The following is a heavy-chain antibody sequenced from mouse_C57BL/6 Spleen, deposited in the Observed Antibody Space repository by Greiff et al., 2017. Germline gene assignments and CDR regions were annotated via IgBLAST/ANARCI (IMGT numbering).Heavy chain of an antibody. D-gene: IGHD1-1*01. CDR2: IYPGDGDT. Sequence: LMESGAELVQPGASVQISCKASGYAFRSYWLNWVQQRPGTGLEWIGQIYPGDGDTNYNGKFKGKATLTADNSSSTAYMQLSSLTSEDSAVYFWARWDYYGSSYEGYFDVWGTGTTVTVSS. J-gene: IGHJ1*03. CDR1: GYAFRSYW. CDR3: ARWDYYGSSYEGYFDV. V-gene: IGHV1-80*01.